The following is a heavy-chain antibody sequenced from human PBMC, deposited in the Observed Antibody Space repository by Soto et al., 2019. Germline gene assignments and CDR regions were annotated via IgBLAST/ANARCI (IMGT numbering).Heavy chain of an antibody. Sequence: GASVKVSCKASGYTFTGYYMHWVRQAPGQGLDWMGIINPSGGSTSYAQKFQGRVTMTRDTSTSTAYMELSSLRSEDTAVYYCASQQQLVGYYFDYWGQGTLVTVSS. D-gene: IGHD6-13*01. CDR3: ASQQQLVGYYFDY. V-gene: IGHV1-46*01. J-gene: IGHJ4*02. CDR1: GYTFTGYY. CDR2: INPSGGST.